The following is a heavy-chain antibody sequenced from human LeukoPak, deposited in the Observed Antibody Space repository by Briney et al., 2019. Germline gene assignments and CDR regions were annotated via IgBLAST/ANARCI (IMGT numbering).Heavy chain of an antibody. Sequence: SETLSLTCTVPGGSISNTLYYWAWIRQPPGKGLEWIGSIYYTGSPYYNPSLKSRATMSIDTSKNQFSLKLNSVTAADTAVYYCARQYSGSSLSDYWGQGTLVTVSS. CDR1: GGSISNTLYY. CDR2: IYYTGSP. V-gene: IGHV4-39*01. D-gene: IGHD1-26*01. J-gene: IGHJ4*02. CDR3: ARQYSGSSLSDY.